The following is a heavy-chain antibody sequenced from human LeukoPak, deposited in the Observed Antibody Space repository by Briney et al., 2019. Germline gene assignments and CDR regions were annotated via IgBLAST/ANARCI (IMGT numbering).Heavy chain of an antibody. D-gene: IGHD3-3*01. V-gene: IGHV3-30*18. CDR3: AKDYDFWSGYSSTPFDY. Sequence: SLRLSCAASGFTFSSYGMHWVRQAPGKGLEWVAVISYDGSNKYYADSVKGRFTISRDNSKNTLYLQMNSLRAEDTAVYYCAKDYDFWSGYSSTPFDYWGQGTLVTVSS. CDR2: ISYDGSNK. J-gene: IGHJ4*02. CDR1: GFTFSSYG.